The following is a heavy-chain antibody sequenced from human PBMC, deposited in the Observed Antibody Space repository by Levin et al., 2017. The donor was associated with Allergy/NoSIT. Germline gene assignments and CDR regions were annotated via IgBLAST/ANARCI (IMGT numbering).Heavy chain of an antibody. V-gene: IGHV3-11*05. CDR2: ISSSSSYT. CDR1: GFIFSDYY. Sequence: GESLKISCAASGFIFSDYYMSWIRQAPGKGLEWVSYISSSSSYTNYADSVKGRFTISRDNAKNSLFLQMNSLRAEDTAVYYCARGAWLPYFGGQGTLVTVSS. D-gene: IGHD3-9*01. CDR3: ARGAWLPYF. J-gene: IGHJ4*02.